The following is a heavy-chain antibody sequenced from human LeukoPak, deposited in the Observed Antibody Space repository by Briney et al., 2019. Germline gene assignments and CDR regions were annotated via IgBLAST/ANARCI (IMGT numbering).Heavy chain of an antibody. CDR2: ISGSGGST. J-gene: IGHJ4*02. CDR1: GFTFSSYV. CDR3: ARVGAAAGVY. V-gene: IGHV3-23*01. D-gene: IGHD6-13*01. Sequence: GGSLRLSCAASGFTFSSYVMSWVRQAPGKGLEWVSDISGSGGSTYYADSVKGRFTFSRDNSKNTLYLQMNSLRAEDTAVYYCARVGAAAGVYWGQGTLVTVSS.